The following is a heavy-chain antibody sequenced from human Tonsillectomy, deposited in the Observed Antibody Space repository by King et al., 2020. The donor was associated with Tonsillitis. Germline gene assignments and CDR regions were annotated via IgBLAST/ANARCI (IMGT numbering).Heavy chain of an antibody. CDR3: ARETSGSYMAFDV. V-gene: IGHV1-46*01. J-gene: IGHJ3*01. D-gene: IGHD1-26*01. Sequence: VQLVESGAEVKKPGASVNVSCKTSGYIFSNFYMHWVQQAPGQGLEWMGIITPSGDSTTYAQKFQGRVAMTRDTSTSTVYMELSSLASEDTAVYFCARETSGSYMAFDVWGQGTMVTVSS. CDR2: ITPSGDST. CDR1: GYIFSNFY.